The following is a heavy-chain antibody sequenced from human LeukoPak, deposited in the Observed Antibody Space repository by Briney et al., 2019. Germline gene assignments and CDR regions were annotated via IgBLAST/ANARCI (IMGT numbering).Heavy chain of an antibody. V-gene: IGHV1-2*02. CDR3: ARSNMATRRGDNWFDP. D-gene: IGHD4-23*01. J-gene: IGHJ5*02. CDR1: GYTFTDYY. Sequence: ASVKLSCNASGYTFTDYYMHWVRQAPGQGLEWMGWINPNSGTNYAQKFQGRVTMTRDTSISTAYMELSRLRSDDTAVYCCARSNMATRRGDNWFDPWGQGTLVTVSS. CDR2: INPNSGT.